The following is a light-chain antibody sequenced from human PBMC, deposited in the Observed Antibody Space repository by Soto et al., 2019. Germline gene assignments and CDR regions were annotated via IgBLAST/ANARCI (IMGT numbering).Light chain of an antibody. CDR2: TTS. CDR3: QQCGGSPLFS. Sequence: EIVLTQSPATLSLSPGERATLSCTASQSVTSSCLAWYQRKPGQAPRLLIHTTSTRATDIPDRFSGSGSGTDFTLTISRLQPDDFAVYYCQQCGGSPLFSFGPGTIVDI. J-gene: IGKJ3*01. V-gene: IGKV3-20*01. CDR1: QSVTSSC.